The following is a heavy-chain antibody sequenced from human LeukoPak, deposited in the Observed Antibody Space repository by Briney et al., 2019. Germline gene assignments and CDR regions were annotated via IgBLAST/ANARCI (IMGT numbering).Heavy chain of an antibody. D-gene: IGHD3-3*01. CDR1: GGTFSSYA. CDR3: ARLGMSGYYFDY. Sequence: ASVKVSCKASGGTFSSYAISWVRQAPGQGLEWMGGIIPIFGTANYAQKFQGRVTITTDESTSTAYMELSSLRSEDTAVYYCARLGMSGYYFDYWGQGTLVTVSS. J-gene: IGHJ4*02. V-gene: IGHV1-69*05. CDR2: IIPIFGTA.